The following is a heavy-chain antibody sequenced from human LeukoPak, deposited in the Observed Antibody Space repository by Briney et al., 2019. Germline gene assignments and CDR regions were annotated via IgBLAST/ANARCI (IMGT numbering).Heavy chain of an antibody. CDR3: AKDYYDSSGYRTFDY. CDR2: IRYDGSNK. V-gene: IGHV3-30*02. D-gene: IGHD3-22*01. J-gene: IGHJ4*02. Sequence: PGGSLRLSCAASGFTFSNAWMSWVRQAPGKGLEWVAFIRYDGSNKYYADSVKGRFTISRDNSKNTLYLQMNSLRAEDTAVYYCAKDYYDSSGYRTFDYWGQGTLVTVSS. CDR1: GFTFSNAW.